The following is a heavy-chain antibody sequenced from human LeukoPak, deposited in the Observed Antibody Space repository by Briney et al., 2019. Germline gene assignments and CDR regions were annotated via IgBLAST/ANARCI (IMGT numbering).Heavy chain of an antibody. CDR2: IYYSGST. CDR3: ARPGGATSEFDY. J-gene: IGHJ4*02. D-gene: IGHD5-24*01. V-gene: IGHV4-39*01. Sequence: RVRQPPGKGLEWIGSIYYSGSTYYNPSLKSGVTISVDTSKNQFSLKLSSVTAADTAVYYCARPGGATSEFDYWGQGTLVTVSS.